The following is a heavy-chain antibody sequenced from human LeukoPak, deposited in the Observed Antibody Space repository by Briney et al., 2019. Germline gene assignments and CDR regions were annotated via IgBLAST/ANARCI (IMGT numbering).Heavy chain of an antibody. CDR3: ARDSTYYSAF. CDR2: IKQDGSEK. Sequence: GGSLRLSCAASGFTFSSYWKSWVRQAPGKGLEWVANIKQDGSEKYYVDSVKGRFTISRDNAKNSLYLQMNSLRAEDTAVYYCARDSTYYSAFGGQGTLVTVSS. V-gene: IGHV3-7*01. CDR1: GFTFSSYW. D-gene: IGHD3-10*01. J-gene: IGHJ4*02.